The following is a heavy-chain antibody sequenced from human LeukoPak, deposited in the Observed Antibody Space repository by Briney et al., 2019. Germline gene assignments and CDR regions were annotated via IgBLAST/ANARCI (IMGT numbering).Heavy chain of an antibody. CDR1: GFTFSSYG. CDR2: IWYDGSNK. V-gene: IGHV3-33*06. Sequence: GGSLRLSCAASGFTFSSYGMHWVRQAPGKGLEWVAVIWYDGSNKYYPDSVKGRFTISRDNSKNTLYLQMNSLRAEDTAVYYCAKGSIWFGELLTWGQGTLVTVSS. J-gene: IGHJ5*02. D-gene: IGHD3-10*01. CDR3: AKGSIWFGELLT.